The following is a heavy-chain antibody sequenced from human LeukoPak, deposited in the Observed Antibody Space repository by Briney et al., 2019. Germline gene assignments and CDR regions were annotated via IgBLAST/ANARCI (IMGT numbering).Heavy chain of an antibody. CDR2: ISAYNGNT. J-gene: IGHJ4*02. CDR1: GYTFTSYG. V-gene: IGHV1-18*01. CDR3: ARDYKEDNLAAAGDVDY. D-gene: IGHD6-13*01. Sequence: ASVKVSCKASGYTFTSYGISWVRQAPGQGLEWMGWISAYNGNTNYAQKLQGRDTMTTDTTTSTAYMELRSLRSDDTAVYYCARDYKEDNLAAAGDVDYWGQGTLVTVSS.